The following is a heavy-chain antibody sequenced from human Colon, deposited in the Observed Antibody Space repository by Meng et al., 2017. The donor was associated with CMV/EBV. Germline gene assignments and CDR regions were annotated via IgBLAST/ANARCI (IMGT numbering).Heavy chain of an antibody. V-gene: IGHV3-74*01. CDR1: GFTFSSYW. CDR2: INNDGSST. D-gene: IGHD3-3*01. J-gene: IGHJ5*02. CDR3: ARGKDYDFWGWVWFDP. Sequence: GGSLRLSCAASGFTFSSYWMHWVRQAPGKGLVWVSRINNDGSSTSYADSVKGRFTISRDNAKDSLYLQMNSLRAEDTAVYYCARGKDYDFWGWVWFDPWGQGTLVTVSS.